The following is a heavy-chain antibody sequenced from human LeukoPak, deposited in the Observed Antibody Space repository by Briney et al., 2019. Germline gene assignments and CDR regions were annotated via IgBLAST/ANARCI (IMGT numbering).Heavy chain of an antibody. D-gene: IGHD2-15*01. V-gene: IGHV4-59*01. CDR1: GGSISSYY. CDR3: ARDRSYCSGGSCYNRYYYGMDV. J-gene: IGHJ6*02. Sequence: PSETLSLTCTVSGGSISSYYWSWIRQPPGKGLEWIGYIYYSGSTNYNPSLKSRVTISVDTSKNQFSLKLSSVTAADTAVYYCARDRSYCSGGSCYNRYYYGMDVWGQGTTVTVSS. CDR2: IYYSGST.